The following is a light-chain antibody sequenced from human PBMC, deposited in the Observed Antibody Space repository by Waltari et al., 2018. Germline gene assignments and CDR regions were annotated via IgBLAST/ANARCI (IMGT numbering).Light chain of an antibody. CDR2: GVN. CDR3: SSYAGSVV. V-gene: IGLV2-23*02. Sequence: QSALTQPASVSGSRGQSITISCTGSSSDIGSYNVVSWYQHHPGKAPKLLIYGVNNRPSGVSNRFCGSKSGNTASLTISVLQAEDEAEYYCSSYAGSVVFGGGTKLTVL. J-gene: IGLJ3*02. CDR1: SSDIGSYNV.